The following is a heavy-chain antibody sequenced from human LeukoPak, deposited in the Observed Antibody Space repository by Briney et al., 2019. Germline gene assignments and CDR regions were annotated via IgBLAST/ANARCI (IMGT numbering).Heavy chain of an antibody. CDR1: GFTFSSYA. CDR2: ISGSGGST. J-gene: IGHJ5*02. V-gene: IGHV3-23*01. D-gene: IGHD6-13*01. CDR3: AKAEGYSSSSNWFDP. Sequence: GGSLRLSCAASGFTFSSYAMSWVRQAPGKGLEGVSAISGSGGSTYYADSVKGRFTISRDNSKDTLYLQMNSLRAEDTAVYYCAKAEGYSSSSNWFDPWGQGTLVTVSS.